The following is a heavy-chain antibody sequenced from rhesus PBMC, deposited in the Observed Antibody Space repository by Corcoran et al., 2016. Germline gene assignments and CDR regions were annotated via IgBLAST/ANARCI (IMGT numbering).Heavy chain of an antibody. Sequence: EVQLLQSGSEVKRPGESLKISFKTSVYIFTSYWFSLVRQITGKGLDGMGAIDPSDSDTRDSPSFQGQVNISADKSISTAYLQWSSLKASDTATYYCAKDNPYCTSTTCYYNSLDVWGRGVLVTVSS. CDR2: IDPSDSDT. CDR3: AKDNPYCTSTTCYYNSLDV. D-gene: IGHD2-2*01. V-gene: IGHV5-20*02. J-gene: IGHJ5-2*02. CDR1: VYIFTSYW.